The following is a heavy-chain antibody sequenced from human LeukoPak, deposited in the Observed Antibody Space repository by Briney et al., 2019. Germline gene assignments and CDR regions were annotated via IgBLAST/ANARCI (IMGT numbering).Heavy chain of an antibody. CDR3: AITIFGVVMEDY. CDR1: GGSISSYY. D-gene: IGHD3-3*01. CDR2: IYTSGST. V-gene: IGHV4-4*07. J-gene: IGHJ4*02. Sequence: SETLPLTCTVSGGSISSYYWSWIRQPAGKGLEWIGRIYTSGSTNYNPSLKSRVTISVDTSKNQFSLKLSSVTAADTAVYYCAITIFGVVMEDYWGQGTLVTVSS.